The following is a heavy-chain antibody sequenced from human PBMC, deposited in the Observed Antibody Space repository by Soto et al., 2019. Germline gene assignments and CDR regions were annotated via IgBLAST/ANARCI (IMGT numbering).Heavy chain of an antibody. V-gene: IGHV1-69*13. Sequence: SVKVSCKASGGTFSSYAISWVRQAPGQGLEWMGGIIPIFGTANYAQKFQGRVTMTADESTSTAYMELSSLRSEDTAVYYCASPSTIDYYGSGNFDYWGQGTLVTVSS. D-gene: IGHD3-10*01. CDR3: ASPSTIDYYGSGNFDY. J-gene: IGHJ4*02. CDR2: IIPIFGTA. CDR1: GGTFSSYA.